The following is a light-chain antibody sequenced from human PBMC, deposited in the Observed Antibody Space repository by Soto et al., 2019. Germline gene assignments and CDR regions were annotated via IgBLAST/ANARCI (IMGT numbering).Light chain of an antibody. Sequence: EIVVTQSPATLSLSPGERATLSCRASQSVSSYLAWYQQKPGQAPRLLIYDASNRATGIPARFSGSGSGTDFPLTISSLEPGDFAVYYCEQRSNWQGATFGGGAKVEIK. J-gene: IGKJ4*01. CDR3: EQRSNWQGAT. V-gene: IGKV3-11*01. CDR2: DAS. CDR1: QSVSSY.